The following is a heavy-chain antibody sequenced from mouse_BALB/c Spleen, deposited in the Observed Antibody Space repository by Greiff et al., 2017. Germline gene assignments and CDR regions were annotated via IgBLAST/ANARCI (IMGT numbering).Heavy chain of an antibody. Sequence: EVKLMESGGGLVQPGGSRKLSCAASGFTFSDYGMAWVRQAPGKGPEWVAFISNLAYRIYYADTVTGRFTISRENAKNTLYLEMSSLRSEDTAMYYCAREGRYYGSYYFGYWGRGTTLTVSS. J-gene: IGHJ2*01. CDR2: ISNLAYRI. V-gene: IGHV5-15*02. D-gene: IGHD1-2*01. CDR1: GFTFSDYG. CDR3: AREGRYYGSYYFGY.